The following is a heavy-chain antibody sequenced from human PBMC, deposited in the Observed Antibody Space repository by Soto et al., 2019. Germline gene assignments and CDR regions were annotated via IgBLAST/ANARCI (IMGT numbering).Heavy chain of an antibody. D-gene: IGHD1-1*01. J-gene: IGHJ2*01. CDR2: IHGDGDYI. V-gene: IGHV3-23*01. CDR3: VKNRGAGSLSNWSGAS. CDR1: GFTFSCCA. Sequence: EVQLLESGGGLVQPGGSLRLSCAASGFTFSCCAMSWVRQAPGKGLDYVSTIHGDGDYIHYSDSVKGRFTISRDNSRNTLYLPMNSLRAADTAVYDCVKNRGAGSLSNWSGASWGRGSLVTVSS.